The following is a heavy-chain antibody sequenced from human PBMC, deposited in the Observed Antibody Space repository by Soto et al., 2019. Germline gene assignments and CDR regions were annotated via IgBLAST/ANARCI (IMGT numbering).Heavy chain of an antibody. CDR3: ARGKFVVVVAADWFDP. V-gene: IGHV1-46*01. D-gene: IGHD2-15*01. Sequence: QVQLVQSGAEVKKPGASVKVSCKASGYTFTSYYMHWVRQAPGQGLEWMGIINPSGGSTSYAQKFQGRVTMTRDTSTSTVYMELSSLRSDDTAVYYCARGKFVVVVAADWFDPWGQGTLVTVSS. J-gene: IGHJ5*02. CDR1: GYTFTSYY. CDR2: INPSGGST.